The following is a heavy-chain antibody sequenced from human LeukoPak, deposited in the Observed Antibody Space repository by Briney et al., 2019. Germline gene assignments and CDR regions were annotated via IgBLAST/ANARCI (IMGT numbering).Heavy chain of an antibody. CDR3: ASSITMIVVVTPGDAFDI. CDR2: INHSGST. Sequence: PSETLSLTCAVYGGSFSGYYWSWIRQPPGKGLEWIGEINHSGSTNYNPSLKSRVTISVDTSKNQFSLKLSSVTAADTAVYYCASSITMIVVVTPGDAFDIWGQGTMVTVSS. V-gene: IGHV4-34*01. D-gene: IGHD3-22*01. J-gene: IGHJ3*02. CDR1: GGSFSGYY.